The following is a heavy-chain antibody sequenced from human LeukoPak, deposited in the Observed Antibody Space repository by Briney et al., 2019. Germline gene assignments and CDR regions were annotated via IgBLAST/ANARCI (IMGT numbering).Heavy chain of an antibody. CDR1: GFTVSSNY. D-gene: IGHD2-21*02. CDR3: AKDPSYCGGDCYPTTFDY. CDR2: IYSGGST. V-gene: IGHV3-53*01. J-gene: IGHJ4*02. Sequence: PGGSLRLSCAASGFTVSSNYMSWVRQAPGKGLEWVSVIYSGGSTYYADSVKGRFTISRDNSKNTLYLQMNSLRVEDTAVYYCAKDPSYCGGDCYPTTFDYWGQGTLVTVSS.